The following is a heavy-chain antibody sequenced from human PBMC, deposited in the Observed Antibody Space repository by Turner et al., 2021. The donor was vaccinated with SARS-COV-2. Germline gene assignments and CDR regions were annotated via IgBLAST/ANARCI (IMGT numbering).Heavy chain of an antibody. CDR1: GYPFTDYY. D-gene: IGHD4-17*01. J-gene: IGHJ3*01. V-gene: IGHV1-2*02. Sequence: QVQLVQSGAEVKKPGASVQVSCKASGYPFTDYYMHWVRQAPGQGLEWMGWINPNSGGTNCAQKFQGRVTMTRDTSISTANMELSRLRSDDTAVYFCARDPRVPAVTNVSDAFDLWGQGTMVAVSS. CDR2: INPNSGGT. CDR3: ARDPRVPAVTNVSDAFDL.